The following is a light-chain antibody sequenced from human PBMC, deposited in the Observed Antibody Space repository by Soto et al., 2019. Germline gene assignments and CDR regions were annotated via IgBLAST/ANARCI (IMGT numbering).Light chain of an antibody. Sequence: DIVMTQAPDSLAVSLGERATINCKSSHSVLYSSNNKNYLAWYQQKPGKAPNLLIYVASSLQSGVPSRFSGSGSGTEFTLTIRSLQPEDFATYYCQQTYRTPWTFGQGTKVDIK. J-gene: IGKJ1*01. V-gene: IGKV4-1*01. CDR2: VAS. CDR1: HSVLYSSNNKNY. CDR3: QQTYRTPWT.